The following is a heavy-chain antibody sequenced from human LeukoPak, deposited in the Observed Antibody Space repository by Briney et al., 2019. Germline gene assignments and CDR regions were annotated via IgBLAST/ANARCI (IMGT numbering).Heavy chain of an antibody. J-gene: IGHJ4*02. CDR2: ISSSSSYI. Sequence: GGSLRLSCAASGFTFSSYSMNWVRQAPGKGLEWVSSISSSSSYIYYADSVKGRFTISRDNAKNSLYLQMNSLRAEDTAVYYCARDLHSSGIYRFDYWGQGTLVTVSS. V-gene: IGHV3-21*01. CDR1: GFTFSSYS. D-gene: IGHD1-26*01. CDR3: ARDLHSSGIYRFDY.